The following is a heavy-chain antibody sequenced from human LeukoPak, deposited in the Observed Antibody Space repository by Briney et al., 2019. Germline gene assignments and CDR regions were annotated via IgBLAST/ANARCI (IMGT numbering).Heavy chain of an antibody. V-gene: IGHV4-4*02. Sequence: PSETLSLTCTVSGDSISGDNWWDWVRQPPGGGLEWIGEISHGGSANYNPSLKSRVTISVDKSRNQFSLILSSVTAADTAVYYCARGLSDVYWGQGTLVTVSS. CDR2: ISHGGSA. CDR3: ARGLSDVY. J-gene: IGHJ4*02. CDR1: GDSISGDNW.